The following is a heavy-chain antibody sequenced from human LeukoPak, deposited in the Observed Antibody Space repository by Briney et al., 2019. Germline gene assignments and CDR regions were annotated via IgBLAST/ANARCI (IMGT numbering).Heavy chain of an antibody. CDR2: INNDGSNT. CDR1: GFTFSNYW. V-gene: IGHV3-74*01. CDR3: ARGRLFNMDV. Sequence: PGGSLRLSCAVSGFTFSNYWMHWVRQALGKGLVWVSHINNDGSNTTYADSVRGRFTFSRDNAKNTLYLQMNSLRAEDTAVYFCARGRLFNMDVWGQGTTVTVSS. J-gene: IGHJ6*02. D-gene: IGHD2/OR15-2a*01.